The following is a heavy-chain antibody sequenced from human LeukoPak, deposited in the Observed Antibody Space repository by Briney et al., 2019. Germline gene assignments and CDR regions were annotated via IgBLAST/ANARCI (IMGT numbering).Heavy chain of an antibody. D-gene: IGHD6-13*01. CDR3: ARGRIAAAGTGPYYYGMDV. CDR1: GGSISSYY. Sequence: SETLSLTCTVSGGSISSYYWSWIRQPPGKGLEWNGYIYYSGSTNYNPSLKSRVTISVDTSKNQFSLKLSSVTAADTAVYYCARGRIAAAGTGPYYYGMDVWGQGTTVTVSS. V-gene: IGHV4-59*01. CDR2: IYYSGST. J-gene: IGHJ6*02.